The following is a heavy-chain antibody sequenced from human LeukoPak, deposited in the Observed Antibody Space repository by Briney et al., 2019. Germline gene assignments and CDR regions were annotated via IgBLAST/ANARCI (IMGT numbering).Heavy chain of an antibody. CDR2: IYYSGII. Sequence: SETLSLTCTVSGASISSYYWSWIRQPPGKGLEWIGYIYYSGIINYNPSLKSRVTMSVDTSKNQFSLKLSSVTAADTAVYYCARLGVAGTSWFDPWGQETLVTVSS. CDR1: GASISSYY. J-gene: IGHJ5*02. D-gene: IGHD6-19*01. CDR3: ARLGVAGTSWFDP. V-gene: IGHV4-59*08.